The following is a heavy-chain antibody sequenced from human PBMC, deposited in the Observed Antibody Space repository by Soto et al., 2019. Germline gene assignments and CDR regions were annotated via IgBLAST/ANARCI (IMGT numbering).Heavy chain of an antibody. Sequence: SETLSLTCTVSGGSISSGDYYWSWIRQPPGKGLEWIGYIYYSGSTYYNPSLKSRVTISVDTSKNQFSLKLSSVTAADTAVYYCARSPLGVTTTLDYWGQGTLVTVPS. J-gene: IGHJ4*02. CDR2: IYYSGST. CDR3: ARSPLGVTTTLDY. CDR1: GGSISSGDYY. D-gene: IGHD4-4*01. V-gene: IGHV4-30-4*01.